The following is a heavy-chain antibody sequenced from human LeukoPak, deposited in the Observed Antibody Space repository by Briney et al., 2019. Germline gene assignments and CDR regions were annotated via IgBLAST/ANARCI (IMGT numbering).Heavy chain of an antibody. J-gene: IGHJ4*02. V-gene: IGHV3-33*08. Sequence: GGSLRLSCAASGFSFRSYAMSWVRQAPGKGLEWVAVIWYNGSNKYYADSVKGRFTISRDNSKNTLDLQMNSLRAEDTAVYYCARDRSYDFWSGYSTPDYWGQGTLVTVSS. D-gene: IGHD3-3*01. CDR3: ARDRSYDFWSGYSTPDY. CDR1: GFSFRSYA. CDR2: IWYNGSNK.